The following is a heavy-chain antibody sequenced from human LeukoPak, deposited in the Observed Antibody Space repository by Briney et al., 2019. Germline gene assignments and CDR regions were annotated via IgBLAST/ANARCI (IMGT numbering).Heavy chain of an antibody. CDR3: ARVSPDDYCSGGSCYEYFDY. CDR1: GGSFSGYY. V-gene: IGHV4-34*01. D-gene: IGHD2-15*01. Sequence: SETLPLTCAVYGGSFSGYYWSWIRQPPGKGPEGIGEINHSGSTNYNPSLKSRGTISVDTSKNQFSLKLSSVTAADTAVYYCARVSPDDYCSGGSCYEYFDYWGQGTLVTVSS. CDR2: INHSGST. J-gene: IGHJ4*02.